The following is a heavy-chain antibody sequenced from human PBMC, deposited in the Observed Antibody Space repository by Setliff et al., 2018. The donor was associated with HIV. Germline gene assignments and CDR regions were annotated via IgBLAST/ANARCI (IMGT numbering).Heavy chain of an antibody. CDR2: IKSKTDGGTT. Sequence: GGSLRLSCAASGFTFSNAWMSWVRQAPGKGLEWVGRIKSKTDGGTTDYAAPVKGRFTISRDDSKNTLYLQMNSLKTEDTAVYYCTTFFPLSITMVRGVIIRDYWGQGTLVTVSS. D-gene: IGHD3-10*01. V-gene: IGHV3-15*01. CDR1: GFTFSNAW. J-gene: IGHJ4*02. CDR3: TTFFPLSITMVRGVIIRDY.